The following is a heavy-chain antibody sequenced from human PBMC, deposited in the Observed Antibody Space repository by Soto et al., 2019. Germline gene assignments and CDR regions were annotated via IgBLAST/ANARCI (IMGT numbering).Heavy chain of an antibody. Sequence: PGGSLRLSCAASGLTFSGYWMHWVRQAPGKGLLWVSRINSDGSSTSYADSVKGRFTISRDDAKNTLYLQMSSLRAEDTAVYYCARLRWDAFDIRGQGTMVTVSS. CDR2: INSDGSST. V-gene: IGHV3-74*01. D-gene: IGHD4-17*01. J-gene: IGHJ3*02. CDR3: ARLRWDAFDI. CDR1: GLTFSGYW.